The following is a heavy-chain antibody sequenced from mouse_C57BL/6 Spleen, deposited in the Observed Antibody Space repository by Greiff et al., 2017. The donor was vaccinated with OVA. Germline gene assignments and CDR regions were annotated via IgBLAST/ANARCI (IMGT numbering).Heavy chain of an antibody. J-gene: IGHJ4*01. V-gene: IGHV5-9-1*02. CDR1: GFTFSSYA. Sequence: EVHLVESGEGLVKPGGSLKLSCAASGFTFSSYAMSWVRQTPEKRLEWVAYISSGGDYIYYADTVKGRFTISRDNARNTLYLQMSSLKSEDTAMYYGTRERPGNSPYAMDYWGQGTSVTVSS. D-gene: IGHD1-1*01. CDR3: TRERPGNSPYAMDY. CDR2: ISSGGDYI.